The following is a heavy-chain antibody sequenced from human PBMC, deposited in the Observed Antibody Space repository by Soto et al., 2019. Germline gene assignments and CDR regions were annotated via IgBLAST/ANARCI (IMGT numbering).Heavy chain of an antibody. CDR3: ARGDRFRFWSGYYHDY. Sequence: GGSLRLSCAASGFTFSSYWMSWVRQAPGKGLEWVANIKQDGSEKYYVDSVKGRFTISRDNAKNSLYLQMNSLRAEDTAVYYCARGDRFRFWSGYYHDYWGQGTLVTVSA. D-gene: IGHD3-3*01. V-gene: IGHV3-7*01. J-gene: IGHJ4*02. CDR2: IKQDGSEK. CDR1: GFTFSSYW.